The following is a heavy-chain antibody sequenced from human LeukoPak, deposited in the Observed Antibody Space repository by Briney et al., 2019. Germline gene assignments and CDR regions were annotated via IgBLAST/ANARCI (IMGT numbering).Heavy chain of an antibody. CDR3: AKRGVVIRVILVGFHKEAYYFDS. CDR1: GITLSNYG. Sequence: GSLRLSCAVSGITLSNYGMSWVRQAPGKGLEWVAGISDSGGRTNYADSVKGRFTISRDNPKNTLYLQMNSLRTEDTAVYFCAKRGVVIRVILVGFHKEAYYFDSWGQGALVTVSS. D-gene: IGHD3-22*01. V-gene: IGHV3-23*01. CDR2: ISDSGGRT. J-gene: IGHJ4*02.